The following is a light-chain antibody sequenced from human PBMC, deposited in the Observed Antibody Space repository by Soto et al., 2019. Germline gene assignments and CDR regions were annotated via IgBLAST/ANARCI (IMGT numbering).Light chain of an antibody. J-gene: IGLJ3*02. V-gene: IGLV7-46*01. CDR1: TGPVTSGHY. Sequence: QDVVTQEPSLTVSPGGTVTLTCGSSTGPVTSGHYPYWFQQKPGQAPRTLSYDATNKHSWTPARFSGSLLGGKAALTLSGAQPEDEAEYYCLLSYSGARVLGGGTKLTVL. CDR3: LLSYSGARV. CDR2: DAT.